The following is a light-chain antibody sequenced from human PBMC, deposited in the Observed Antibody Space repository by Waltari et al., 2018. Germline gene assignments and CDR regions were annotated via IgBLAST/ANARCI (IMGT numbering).Light chain of an antibody. CDR3: QQRSTWPSIT. Sequence: EIVLTQSPATLSLSPGERGTLSCRASQSVNTNLAWYQQKPGQAPRLLIYDASNRATGIPARFSGSGSGTDFTLTISSLEREDFAVYYCQQRSTWPSITFSQGTRLEIK. J-gene: IGKJ5*01. CDR1: QSVNTN. V-gene: IGKV3-11*01. CDR2: DAS.